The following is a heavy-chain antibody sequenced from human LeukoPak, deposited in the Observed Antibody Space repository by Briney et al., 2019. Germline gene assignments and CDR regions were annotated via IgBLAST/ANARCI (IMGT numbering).Heavy chain of an antibody. CDR3: ARYNDIS. Sequence: PGGSLRLSCAASGFPFSDYYMNWIRQAPGKGLEWVSYIDRTGTYTNYADSVKGRFTISRDNAKNSLYLQMNSLRAEDTAVYYCARYNDISWGQGTLVTVSS. J-gene: IGHJ5*02. CDR1: GFPFSDYY. D-gene: IGHD1-14*01. V-gene: IGHV3-11*06. CDR2: IDRTGTYT.